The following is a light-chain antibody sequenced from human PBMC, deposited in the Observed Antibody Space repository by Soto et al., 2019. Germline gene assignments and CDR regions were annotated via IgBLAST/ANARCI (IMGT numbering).Light chain of an antibody. CDR1: QSVSSY. CDR2: DVS. Sequence: EVVLTQSPVTVSLSPGERATLSCKASQSVSSYLAWYQQKPGQAPRLLIYDVSNRATGIPARFSGSGSGTDFTLTISSLEPEDFAVYYCQQRSNWPWTFGQGTKVDI. V-gene: IGKV3-11*01. J-gene: IGKJ1*01. CDR3: QQRSNWPWT.